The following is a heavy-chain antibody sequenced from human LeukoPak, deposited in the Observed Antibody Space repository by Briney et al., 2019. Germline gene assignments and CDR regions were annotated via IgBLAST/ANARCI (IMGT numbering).Heavy chain of an antibody. CDR1: GYSFTSSW. CDR3: ARGQYYYDSSGYYRFDY. J-gene: IGHJ4*02. Sequence: PGESLTISCKGSGYSFTSSWISWVRQMPGKGLEWMGRIDPGDSFIKYNPSFQGHVTISADKSISTAYLQWSSLKASDTAMYYCARGQYYYDSSGYYRFDYWGQGTLVTVSS. V-gene: IGHV5-10-1*01. CDR2: IDPGDSFI. D-gene: IGHD3-22*01.